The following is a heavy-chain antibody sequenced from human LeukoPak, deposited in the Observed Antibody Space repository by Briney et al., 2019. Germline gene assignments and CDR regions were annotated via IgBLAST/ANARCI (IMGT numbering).Heavy chain of an antibody. J-gene: IGHJ4*02. D-gene: IGHD6-6*01. V-gene: IGHV3-53*04. CDR2: IYSGGST. Sequence: GGSLRLSYAASGFTVSSNYMSWVRQAPGKGLEWVSVIYSGGSTYYADSVKGRFTISRHNSKNTLYLQMNSLRAEDTAVYYCARGGEYSSSWVRYYFDYWGQGTLVTVSS. CDR1: GFTVSSNY. CDR3: ARGGEYSSSWVRYYFDY.